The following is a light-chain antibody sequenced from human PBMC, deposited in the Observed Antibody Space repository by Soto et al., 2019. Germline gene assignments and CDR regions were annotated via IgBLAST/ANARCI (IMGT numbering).Light chain of an antibody. CDR3: QQRSNR. V-gene: IGKV3-11*01. CDR1: QSVSRS. CDR2: DAS. J-gene: IGKJ4*01. Sequence: EIVLTQSPATLSLSPGDRAVLSCRASQSVSRSLTRYQHKPGQAPRLLIYDASTRATGIPRRFSGSGSGTDFTLTISSLEPEDFAVYYCQQRSNRFGGGTKVEIK.